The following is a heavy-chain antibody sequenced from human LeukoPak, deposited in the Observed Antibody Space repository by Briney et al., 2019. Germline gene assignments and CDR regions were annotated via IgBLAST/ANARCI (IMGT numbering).Heavy chain of an antibody. D-gene: IGHD4-17*01. CDR1: GGSFSGYY. J-gene: IGHJ5*02. CDR2: INHSGST. Sequence: SETLSLTCAVYGGSFSGYYWSWIRQPPGKGLEWIGEINHSGSTNYNPSHKSRVTISVDTSKNQFSLKLSSVTAADTAVYYCALGGTTVTTWFDPWGQGTLVTVSS. CDR3: ALGGTTVTTWFDP. V-gene: IGHV4-34*01.